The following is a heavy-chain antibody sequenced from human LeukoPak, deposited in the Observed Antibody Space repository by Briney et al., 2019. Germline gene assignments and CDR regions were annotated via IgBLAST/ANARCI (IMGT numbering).Heavy chain of an antibody. CDR2: IHWDDDK. V-gene: IGHV2-5*02. J-gene: IGHJ4*02. CDR1: GFSLSITGVS. Sequence: SGPTLVNPTQTLTLTFTFSGFSLSITGVSVGWIRQPPGKALEWIALIHWDDDKRYSPSLKSRLTITQDTSKNQVVLTMTNMDPVDTATYYCVYISVMVRGVVRAGYWGQGALVTVSS. CDR3: VYISVMVRGVVRAGY. D-gene: IGHD3-10*01.